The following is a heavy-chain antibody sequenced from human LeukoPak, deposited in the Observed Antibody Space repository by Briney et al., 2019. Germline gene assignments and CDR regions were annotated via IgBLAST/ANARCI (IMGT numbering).Heavy chain of an antibody. Sequence: PGGSLRLSCAVSGFTFNYYDMHWVRQAPGKRLEWVSAIRTTGDTHYPDSVKGRFAMSREDAKNSVHLQMNTLRAGDTAVYYCARGVPYYYDNSGHPGWYFDLWGRGTLVTVSS. D-gene: IGHD3-22*01. V-gene: IGHV3-13*01. J-gene: IGHJ2*01. CDR3: ARGVPYYYDNSGHPGWYFDL. CDR2: IRTTGDT. CDR1: GFTFNYYD.